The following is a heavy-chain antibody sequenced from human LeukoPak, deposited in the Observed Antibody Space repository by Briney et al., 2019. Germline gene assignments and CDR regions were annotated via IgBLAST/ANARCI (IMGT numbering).Heavy chain of an antibody. Sequence: GGSLILSCAASGFTFSSYSMNWVRQAPGKGLEWVANIKQDGSEKYYVDSVKGRFTISRDNAKNSLYLQMNSLRAEDTAVYYCARDWVAGLFDYWGQGTLVTVSS. D-gene: IGHD6-19*01. CDR1: GFTFSSYS. J-gene: IGHJ4*02. V-gene: IGHV3-7*01. CDR3: ARDWVAGLFDY. CDR2: IKQDGSEK.